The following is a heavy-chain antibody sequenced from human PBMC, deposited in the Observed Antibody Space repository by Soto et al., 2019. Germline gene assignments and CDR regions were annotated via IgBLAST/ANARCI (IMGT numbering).Heavy chain of an antibody. V-gene: IGHV4-30-2*01. CDR2: ISPSGSP. CDR1: GGSVNSGGYS. CDR3: TRGVLA. D-gene: IGHD2-8*01. J-gene: IGHJ5*02. Sequence: QVQLQESGSRLVRPSQTVSLTCSVSGGSVNSGGYSWSWIRQPPGKGLEWIAFISPSGSPAYNPSLKRRVTISVDRSKNQISLELSSVTAADTAVYYCTRGVLAWGPGTRVTVSS.